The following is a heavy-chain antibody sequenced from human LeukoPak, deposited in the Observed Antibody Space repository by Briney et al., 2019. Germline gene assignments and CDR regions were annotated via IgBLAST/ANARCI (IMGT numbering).Heavy chain of an antibody. CDR3: AKSSSWYLNWFDP. CDR1: GGSFSGYY. Sequence: SETLSRNGAVYGGSFSGYYWSWIRQPPGKGLEWIGEINHSGSTNYNPSLKSRVTISVDTSKNQFSLKQSSVTAADTAVYYCAKSSSWYLNWFDPWGQGTLVTVSS. CDR2: INHSGST. V-gene: IGHV4-34*01. J-gene: IGHJ5*02. D-gene: IGHD6-13*01.